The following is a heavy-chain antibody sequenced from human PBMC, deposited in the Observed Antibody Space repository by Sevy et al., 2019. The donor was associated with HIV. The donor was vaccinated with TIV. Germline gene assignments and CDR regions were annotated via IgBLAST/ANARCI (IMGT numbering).Heavy chain of an antibody. CDR2: MWYDGNNK. CDR1: GFTFSNFG. Sequence: GGSLRLSCTASGFTFSNFGIHWVRQAPGKGLEWVTLMWYDGNNKYYADSVKGRFTISRDTSKNTVYLQMNNLRAEDTAVYYCARGPSLIVAGAAGYVDYWGQGTLVTVSS. J-gene: IGHJ4*02. V-gene: IGHV3-33*08. D-gene: IGHD2-21*01. CDR3: ARGPSLIVAGAAGYVDY.